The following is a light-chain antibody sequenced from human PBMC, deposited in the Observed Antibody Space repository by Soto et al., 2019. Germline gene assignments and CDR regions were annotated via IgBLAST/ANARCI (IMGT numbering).Light chain of an antibody. CDR1: SSNVGSYNF. V-gene: IGLV2-23*02. CDR3: CSYAGNNALV. Sequence: QSALTQPASVSGSRGQSITISCTGTSSNVGSYNFVSWYRQYPGKAPELIIYEVSQRPSTFFNRFSGSKSGNTASLTISGLQSDDEADYYCCSYAGNNALVFGGGTHLTVL. J-gene: IGLJ3*02. CDR2: EVS.